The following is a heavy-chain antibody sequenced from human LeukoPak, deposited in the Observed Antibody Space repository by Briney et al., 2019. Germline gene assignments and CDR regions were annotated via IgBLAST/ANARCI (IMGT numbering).Heavy chain of an antibody. J-gene: IGHJ4*02. Sequence: PGGSLRLSCGASGFTFSSYAMTWVRQAPGKGLEWVSAISGTGGYTYYTGSVKGRFTISRDNSKNTLYLEMNSLRAEDTAVYYCASESSSWPYWGQGTLVTVSS. D-gene: IGHD6-13*01. CDR3: ASESSSWPY. CDR2: ISGTGGYT. V-gene: IGHV3-23*01. CDR1: GFTFSSYA.